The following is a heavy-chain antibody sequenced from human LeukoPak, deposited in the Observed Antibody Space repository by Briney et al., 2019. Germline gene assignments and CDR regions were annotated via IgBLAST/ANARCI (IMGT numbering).Heavy chain of an antibody. CDR3: ARGDYYDNSGYYGGFDY. J-gene: IGHJ4*02. CDR1: GYTFTNYY. V-gene: IGHV1-46*01. Sequence: ASVKVSCKASGYTFTNYYMHWVRQAPGQGLEWVGIINPSGGSTTYAQKFQGRVTMTRDTSTSTVYMELSSLRSEDTAVYYCARGDYYDNSGYYGGFDYWGQGTLVTVSS. D-gene: IGHD3-22*01. CDR2: INPSGGST.